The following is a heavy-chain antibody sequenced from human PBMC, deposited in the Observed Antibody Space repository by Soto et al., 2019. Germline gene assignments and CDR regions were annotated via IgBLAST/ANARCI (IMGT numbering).Heavy chain of an antibody. J-gene: IGHJ4*02. CDR2: IYKGGGT. CDR1: GFTVNSHY. V-gene: IGHV3-53*01. D-gene: IGHD1-26*01. CDR3: ASTRDSGTSYYFDY. Sequence: EVQLAESGGGLIQPGGSLRLSCAASGFTVNSHYMSWVRQGPGKGLEWVSVIYKGGGTFYADSVKGRFTISRDNSKNTVFLQVNSLRAEDTAVYYCASTRDSGTSYYFDYWGQGTLVTVSS.